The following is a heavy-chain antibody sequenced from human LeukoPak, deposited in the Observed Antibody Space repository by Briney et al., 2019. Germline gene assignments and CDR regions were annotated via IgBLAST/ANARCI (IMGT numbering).Heavy chain of an antibody. Sequence: ASVKVSCKASGYTFTSYDINWVRQATGQGLEWMGWINPNSGGTNYAQKFQGRVTMTRDTSISTAYMELSRLRSDDTAVYYCARGGEDIVVVPAAPYNWFDPWGQGTLVTVSS. CDR1: GYTFTSYD. CDR3: ARGGEDIVVVPAAPYNWFDP. CDR2: INPNSGGT. J-gene: IGHJ5*02. V-gene: IGHV1-2*02. D-gene: IGHD2-2*01.